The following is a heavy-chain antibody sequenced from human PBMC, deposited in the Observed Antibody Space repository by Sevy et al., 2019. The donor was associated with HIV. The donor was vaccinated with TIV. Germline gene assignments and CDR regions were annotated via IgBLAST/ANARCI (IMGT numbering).Heavy chain of an antibody. CDR1: EFTFSSYA. V-gene: IGHV3-23*01. J-gene: IGHJ6*02. CDR2: ISGSGRYT. D-gene: IGHD2-15*01. Sequence: GGSLRLSCAASEFTFSSYAMSWVRQAPGKGLEWVSSISGSGRYTYYADSVEGRFTISRDNSKNTLYVQMNSLRPEDTAVYYCAKGFCSGGSCPRDYYYYGMDVWGQGTTVTVSS. CDR3: AKGFCSGGSCPRDYYYYGMDV.